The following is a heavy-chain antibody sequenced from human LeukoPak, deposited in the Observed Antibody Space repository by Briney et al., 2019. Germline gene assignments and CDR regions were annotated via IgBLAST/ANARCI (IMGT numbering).Heavy chain of an antibody. V-gene: IGHV3-64*01. CDR2: ISSNGGST. CDR3: ARTYSGYEDAFDI. Sequence: PGGSLRLSCAASGFTFSSYAMHWVRQAPGKGLEYVSAISSNGGSTYYANSVKGRFTISRDNSKNTLYLQMGSLRAEDVAVYYCARTYSGYEDAFDIWGQGTMVTVSS. J-gene: IGHJ3*02. D-gene: IGHD5-12*01. CDR1: GFTFSSYA.